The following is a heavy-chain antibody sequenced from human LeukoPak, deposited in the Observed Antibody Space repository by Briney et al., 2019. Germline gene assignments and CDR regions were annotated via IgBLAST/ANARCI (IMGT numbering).Heavy chain of an antibody. CDR1: GGSFSGYY. Sequence: PSETLSLTCAVYGGSFSGYYWSWIRQPPGKGLEWIGEINHSGSTIYNPSLKSRVTISVDTSKNQFSLKLSSVTAADTAVYYCARQRKYSSIDYWGQGTLVTVSS. CDR2: INHSGST. CDR3: ARQRKYSSIDY. J-gene: IGHJ4*02. D-gene: IGHD6-13*01. V-gene: IGHV4-34*01.